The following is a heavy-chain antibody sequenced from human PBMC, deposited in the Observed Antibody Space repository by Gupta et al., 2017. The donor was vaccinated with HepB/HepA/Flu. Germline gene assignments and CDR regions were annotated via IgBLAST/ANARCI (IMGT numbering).Heavy chain of an antibody. J-gene: IGHJ3*02. CDR3: ARGRSALPRSAFDM. Sequence: QVQLVESGGGVVQPGRSLRLSCSASGFPFSHHALHWVRQAPGKGLEWVAAISYDANNRYYTDSVGGRFTISRDNSKNTRSLQMNSLRPEDTAVYYCARGRSALPRSAFDMWGQGTMVTVSS. CDR2: ISYDANNR. V-gene: IGHV3-30-3*01. CDR1: GFPFSHHA.